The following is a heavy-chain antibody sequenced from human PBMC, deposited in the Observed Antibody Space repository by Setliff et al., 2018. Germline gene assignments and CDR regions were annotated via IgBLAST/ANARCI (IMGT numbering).Heavy chain of an antibody. V-gene: IGHV1-18*01. CDR3: SRLVRYCTTTTCQTLSGAEH. Sequence: AASVKVSCKASGYEFNNYGIAWVRQAPGQGLEWMGWINGYNGNTFYAPKLQGRLTMTTDASTATACMELRSLRSDDTAIYFCSRLVRYCTTTTCQTLSGAEHWGQGTLVTVSS. D-gene: IGHD2-8*01. CDR1: GYEFNNYG. J-gene: IGHJ4*02. CDR2: INGYNGNT.